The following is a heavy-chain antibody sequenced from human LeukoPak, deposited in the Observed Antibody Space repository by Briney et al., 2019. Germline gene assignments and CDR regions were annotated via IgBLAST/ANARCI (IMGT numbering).Heavy chain of an antibody. CDR1: GFTFSSYS. Sequence: GGSLRLSCAASGFTFSSYSMNWVRQAPGKGLEWVSSISSSSSYIYYADSLKGRFTISRDNAKNSLYLQMNSLRAEDTAVYYCARAARTGRLGYYFDYWGQGTLVTVSS. CDR2: ISSSSSYI. J-gene: IGHJ4*02. D-gene: IGHD3/OR15-3a*01. V-gene: IGHV3-21*01. CDR3: ARAARTGRLGYYFDY.